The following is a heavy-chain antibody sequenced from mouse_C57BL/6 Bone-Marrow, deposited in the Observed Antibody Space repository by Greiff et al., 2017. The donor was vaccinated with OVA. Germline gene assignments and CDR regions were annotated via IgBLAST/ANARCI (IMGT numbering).Heavy chain of an antibody. CDR1: GYTFTSYG. CDR3: ARYDYDFDY. CDR2: IYPRSGNT. J-gene: IGHJ2*01. Sequence: QVQLKESGAELARPGASVKLSCKASGYTFTSYGISWVKQRTGQGLEWIGEIYPRSGNTYYNEKFKGKATLTADKSSSPAYMELRSLTSEDSAVYFCARYDYDFDYWGQGTTLTVSS. V-gene: IGHV1-81*01. D-gene: IGHD2-4*01.